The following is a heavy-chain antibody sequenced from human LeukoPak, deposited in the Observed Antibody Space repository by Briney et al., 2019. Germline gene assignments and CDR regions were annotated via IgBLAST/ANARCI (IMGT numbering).Heavy chain of an antibody. CDR2: INWIGGST. CDR1: GFTFDDYG. CDR3: ARYYDYGSGSYTFDY. J-gene: IGHJ4*02. V-gene: IGHV3-20*04. D-gene: IGHD3-10*01. Sequence: GGSLRLSCAASGFTFDDYGMSWVRQAPGKGLEWVSGINWIGGSTGYADSVKGRFTISRDNARNSLYLQMNSLRAEDTALYYCARYYDYGSGSYTFDYWGQGTLVTVSS.